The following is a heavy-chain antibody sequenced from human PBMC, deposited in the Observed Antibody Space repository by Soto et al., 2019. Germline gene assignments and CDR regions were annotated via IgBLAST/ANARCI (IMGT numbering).Heavy chain of an antibody. J-gene: IGHJ4*02. Sequence: QVQLVESGGGVVQPGRSLRLSCAASGFTFSSYGMHWVRQAPGKGLEWVAVISYDGSNKYYADSVKGRFTISRDNSKNTLYLQMNSLRAEDTAVYYCAKDLGRYCSSTCCSMGPSWGQGTLVTVSS. D-gene: IGHD2-2*01. V-gene: IGHV3-30*18. CDR3: AKDLGRYCSSTCCSMGPS. CDR1: GFTFSSYG. CDR2: ISYDGSNK.